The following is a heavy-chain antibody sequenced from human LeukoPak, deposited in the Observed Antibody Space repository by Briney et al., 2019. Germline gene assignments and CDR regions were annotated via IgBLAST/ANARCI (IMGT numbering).Heavy chain of an antibody. Sequence: GGSLRLSCAASGFTFSGSAMHWVRQASGKGLEWVGRIRSKANSYATAYAASVKGRFTISRDDSKNTAYLQMNSLKTEDPAVYYCLPTYYYDSSGYYWGQGTLVTVSS. CDR2: IRSKANSYAT. CDR1: GFTFSGSA. CDR3: LPTYYYDSSGYY. D-gene: IGHD3-22*01. J-gene: IGHJ4*02. V-gene: IGHV3-73*01.